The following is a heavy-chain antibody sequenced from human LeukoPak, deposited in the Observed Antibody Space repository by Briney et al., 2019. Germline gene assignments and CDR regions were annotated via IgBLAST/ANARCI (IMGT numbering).Heavy chain of an antibody. D-gene: IGHD6-13*01. CDR2: ISGSGGST. CDR1: GFTFSSSA. V-gene: IGHV3-23*01. CDR3: AKDHIYTSSWYYFDS. J-gene: IGHJ4*02. Sequence: PGGSLRLSCAASGFTFSSSAMSWVRQAPGKGLEWVSGISGSGGSTYSADSVKGRFTISRDNSKNTLYLQMNNLRAEDTALYYCAKDHIYTSSWYYFDSWGQGTLVTVSS.